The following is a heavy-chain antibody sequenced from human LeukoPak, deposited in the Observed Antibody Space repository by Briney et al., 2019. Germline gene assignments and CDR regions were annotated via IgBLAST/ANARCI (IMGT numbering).Heavy chain of an antibody. CDR3: ARRLRAATIDY. V-gene: IGHV4-39*01. Sequence: PSETLSLTCTVSGGSISSSSYYWGWIRQPPGKGLEWIGSIYYSGSTYYNPSLKSRVTISVDTSKNQFSLKLSSVTAADTAVYYCARRLRAATIDYWGQGTLVTVSS. J-gene: IGHJ4*02. CDR2: IYYSGST. CDR1: GGSISSSSYY. D-gene: IGHD1-26*01.